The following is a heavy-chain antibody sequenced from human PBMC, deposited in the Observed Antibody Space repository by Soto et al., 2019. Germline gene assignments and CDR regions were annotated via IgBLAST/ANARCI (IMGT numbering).Heavy chain of an antibody. J-gene: IGHJ6*02. CDR1: GFTFSSYG. V-gene: IGHV3-33*01. D-gene: IGHD3-22*01. Sequence: PGGSLRPSCAASGFTFSSYGMHWVRQAPGKGLEWVAVIWYDGSNKYYADSVKGRFTISRDNSKNTLYLQMNSLRAEDTAVYYCARDRRAYYYDSSGPSYGMDVWGQGXTVTVPS. CDR3: ARDRRAYYYDSSGPSYGMDV. CDR2: IWYDGSNK.